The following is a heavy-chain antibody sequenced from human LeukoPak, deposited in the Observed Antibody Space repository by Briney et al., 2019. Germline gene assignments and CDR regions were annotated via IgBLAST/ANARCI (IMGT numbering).Heavy chain of an antibody. J-gene: IGHJ4*02. V-gene: IGHV1-2*02. D-gene: IGHD3-22*01. CDR1: GYTFTGYY. CDR2: INPNSGGT. CDR3: ARARTMYYYDSSVD. Sequence: ASVKVSCKASGYTFTGYYMHWVRQAPGQGLEWMGWINPNSGGTNYAQKFQGRVTMTTDTSTSTAYMELRSLRSDDTAVYYCARARTMYYYDSSVDWGQGTLVTVSS.